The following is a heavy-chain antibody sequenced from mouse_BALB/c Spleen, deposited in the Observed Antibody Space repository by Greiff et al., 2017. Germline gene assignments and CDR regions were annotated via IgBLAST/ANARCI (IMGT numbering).Heavy chain of an antibody. CDR2: ISSGSSTI. J-gene: IGHJ4*01. V-gene: IGHV5-17*02. CDR3: ARWASYAMDY. CDR1: GFTFSSFG. Sequence: EVKLVESGGGLVQPGGSRKLSCAASGFTFSSFGMHWVRQAPEKGLEWVAYISSGSSTIYYADTVKGRFTISRDNPKNTLFLQMTSLRSEDTAMYYCARWASYAMDYWGQGTSVTVSS.